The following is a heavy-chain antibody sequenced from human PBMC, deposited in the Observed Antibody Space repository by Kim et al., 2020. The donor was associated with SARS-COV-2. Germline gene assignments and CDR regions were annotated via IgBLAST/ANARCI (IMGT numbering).Heavy chain of an antibody. CDR3: ARDSSHCSSTSCPDVYYYGMDV. CDR1: GGSISSSSYY. D-gene: IGHD2-2*01. CDR2: IYYSGST. J-gene: IGHJ6*02. Sequence: SETLSLTCTVSGGSISSSSYYWGWIRQPPGKGLEWIGSIYYSGSTYYNPSLKSRVTISVDTSKNQFSLKLSSVTAADTAVYYCARDSSHCSSTSCPDVYYYGMDVWGQGTTVTVSS. V-gene: IGHV4-39*02.